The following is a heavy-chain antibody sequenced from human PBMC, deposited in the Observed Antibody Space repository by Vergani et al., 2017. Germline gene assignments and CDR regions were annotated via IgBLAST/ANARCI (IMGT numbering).Heavy chain of an antibody. CDR2: ISSSSSYT. CDR1: GFTFSDYY. V-gene: IGHV3-11*06. D-gene: IGHD2-8*01. CDR3: ARAGGVSRGMDV. Sequence: QVQLVESGGGLVKPGGSLRLSCAASGFTFSDYYMSWIRQAPGKGLGLVSYISSSSSYTNYADSVKGRFTLARDNAKNSLYLQMNSLRAEDTAVYYCARAGGVSRGMDVWGQGTTVTVSS. J-gene: IGHJ6*02.